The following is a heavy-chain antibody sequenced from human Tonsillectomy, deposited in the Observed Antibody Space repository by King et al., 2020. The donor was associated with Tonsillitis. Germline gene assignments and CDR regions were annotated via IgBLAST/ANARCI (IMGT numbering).Heavy chain of an antibody. Sequence: VQLVESGGGVVQPGMSLRLSCAASGFIFSGFGMHWVRQAPGKGLEWVALISIDGKTQHYADSVKGRFTNTRDNSRSTLQLQLNSLRTEDTAIFYFAKTSLDEGRGGSFYRPLISWGQGTLVTVSS. V-gene: IGHV3-30*18. J-gene: IGHJ5*02. CDR3: AKTSLDEGRGGSFYRPLIS. CDR1: GFIFSGFG. D-gene: IGHD3-10*01. CDR2: ISIDGKTQ.